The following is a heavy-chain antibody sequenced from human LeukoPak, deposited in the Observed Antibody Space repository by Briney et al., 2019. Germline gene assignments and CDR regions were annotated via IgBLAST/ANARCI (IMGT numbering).Heavy chain of an antibody. CDR1: GFTFSSYN. Sequence: GGAPRLPCETSGFTFSSYNMNWVRQAPGERLGWGSSISSSSSYIFYADSVKGRFTISRDNAKNSLYLQMNSLGPEDTAVYYCARDPYSGNYGNYYYYYMGVWGKGTTVTISS. D-gene: IGHD1-26*01. V-gene: IGHV3-21*01. CDR3: ARDPYSGNYGNYYYYYMGV. J-gene: IGHJ6*03. CDR2: ISSSSSYI.